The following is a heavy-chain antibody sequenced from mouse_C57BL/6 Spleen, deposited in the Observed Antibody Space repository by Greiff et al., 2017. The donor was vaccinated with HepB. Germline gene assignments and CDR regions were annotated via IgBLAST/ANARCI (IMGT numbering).Heavy chain of an antibody. D-gene: IGHD2-4*01. CDR3: ARGDYDYDDYAMDY. CDR2: ISDGGSYT. CDR1: GFTFSSYA. J-gene: IGHJ4*01. Sequence: EVMLVESGGGLVKPGGSLKLSCAASGFTFSSYAMSWVRQTPEKRLEWVATISDGGSYTYYPDNVKGRFTISRDNAKNNLYLQMSHLKSEDTAMYYCARGDYDYDDYAMDYWGQGTSVTVSS. V-gene: IGHV5-4*03.